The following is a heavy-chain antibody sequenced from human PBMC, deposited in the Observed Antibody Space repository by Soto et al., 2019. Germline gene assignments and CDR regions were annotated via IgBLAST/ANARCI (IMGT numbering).Heavy chain of an antibody. D-gene: IGHD2-21*01. J-gene: IGHJ1*01. CDR1: GGSISSYY. CDR2: IYYSGST. Sequence: QVQLQESGPGLVKPSETLSLTCTVSGGSISSYYWSWIRQPPGKGLEWIGYIYYSGSTNYNPSLKSRVHKSVDTSKNQFSLKLSSVTAADTAVYYCARTRPGDPIPVQHWGQGTLVTVSS. V-gene: IGHV4-59*01. CDR3: ARTRPGDPIPVQH.